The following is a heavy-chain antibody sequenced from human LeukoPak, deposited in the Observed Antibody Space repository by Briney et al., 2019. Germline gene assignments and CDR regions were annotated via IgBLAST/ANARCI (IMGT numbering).Heavy chain of an antibody. CDR3: ARDYGGNSGFDP. D-gene: IGHD4-23*01. J-gene: IGHJ5*02. CDR2: IYYSGST. CDR1: GGSISSGDYY. Sequence: SETLSLTCTVSGGSISSGDYYWSWIREPPGKGLEWIGYIYYSGSTYYNPSLKSRVTISVDTSKNQCSLKLSSVTAADTAVYYCARDYGGNSGFDPWGQGTLVTVSS. V-gene: IGHV4-30-4*01.